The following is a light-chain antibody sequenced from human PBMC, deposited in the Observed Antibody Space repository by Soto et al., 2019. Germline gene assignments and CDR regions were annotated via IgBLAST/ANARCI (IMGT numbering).Light chain of an antibody. CDR2: GAS. V-gene: IGKV3-15*01. CDR3: QQYNNWPRS. CDR1: QSVSSN. Sequence: EIVMTQSAATLSLSPGERATLSCRASQSVSSNLAWYQQKPGQAPRLLIYGASTRATGIPARFSGGGSGTEFTLTISSLQSEDFAVYYCQQYNNWPRSFGQGTKVEI. J-gene: IGKJ1*01.